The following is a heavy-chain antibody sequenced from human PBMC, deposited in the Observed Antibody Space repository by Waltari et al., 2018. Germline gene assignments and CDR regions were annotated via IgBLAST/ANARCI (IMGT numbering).Heavy chain of an antibody. CDR2: INPNSGGT. V-gene: IGHV1-2*02. J-gene: IGHJ3*02. D-gene: IGHD3-22*01. CDR3: ARGPSAMIRPGDAFDI. CDR1: GYTFTGYY. Sequence: QVPLVQSGAEVKKPGASVKVSCKASGYTFTGYYMHWVRQAPGQGLEWMGWINPNSGGTNYAQKFQGRVTMTRDTSISTAYMELSRLRSDDTAVYYCARGPSAMIRPGDAFDIWGQGTMVTVSS.